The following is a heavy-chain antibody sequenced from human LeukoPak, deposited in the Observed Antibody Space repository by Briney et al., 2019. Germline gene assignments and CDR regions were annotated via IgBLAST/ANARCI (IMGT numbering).Heavy chain of an antibody. CDR1: GGSIGNYY. CDR2: IYYSGSA. D-gene: IGHD6-19*01. Sequence: PSETLSLTCTVSGGSIGNYYWSWIRQPPRKGLEWIAYIYYSGSANYNPSLKSRVTMSVDTSKNQFSLKLSSVTAADTAVYHCARVRRYNSEPDVFDIWGQGTMATVSS. V-gene: IGHV4-59*01. J-gene: IGHJ3*02. CDR3: ARVRRYNSEPDVFDI.